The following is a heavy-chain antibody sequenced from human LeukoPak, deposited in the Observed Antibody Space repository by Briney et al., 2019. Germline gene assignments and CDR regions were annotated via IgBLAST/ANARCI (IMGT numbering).Heavy chain of an antibody. V-gene: IGHV3-74*01. CDR2: ISPTGSTT. J-gene: IGHJ4*02. CDR3: ARGPNSNWSGLDF. CDR1: GFSFSGHW. Sequence: GGSLRLSCTASGFSFSGHWMHWARQLPGKGLVWVSRISPTGSTTSYADSVKGRFTVPRDNAKNTLYLQVNNLRAEDTAVYYCARGPNSNWSGLDFWGQGTLLTVSS. D-gene: IGHD6-6*01.